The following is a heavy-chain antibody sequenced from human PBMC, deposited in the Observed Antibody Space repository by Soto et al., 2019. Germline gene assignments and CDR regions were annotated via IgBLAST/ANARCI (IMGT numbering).Heavy chain of an antibody. CDR3: ARDLYCSSTSCYGHFVY. V-gene: IGHV1-18*01. CDR1: GYTFTSYF. D-gene: IGHD2-2*01. Sequence: ASVKVSCKASGYTFTSYFISWVRQAPGQGLEWMGWISAYNGNTNYAQKLQGRVTMTTDTSTSTAYMELRSLRSDDTAVYYCARDLYCSSTSCYGHFVYWGQGTLVTVSS. CDR2: ISAYNGNT. J-gene: IGHJ4*02.